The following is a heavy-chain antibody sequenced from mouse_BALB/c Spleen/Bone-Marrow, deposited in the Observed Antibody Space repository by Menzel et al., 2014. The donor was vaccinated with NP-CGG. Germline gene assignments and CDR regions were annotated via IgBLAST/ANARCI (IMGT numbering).Heavy chain of an antibody. CDR3: ARNWAFDY. D-gene: IGHD4-1*01. J-gene: IGHJ2*01. CDR1: GYTFTSYW. Sequence: QVQLQQSGAELVRPGASVKLSCKASGYTFTSYWMNWVRQRPGQGLEWIGIIEPSDSETHYTQLFKDKATLPVDKSSNTAHMQLSSLTSEEAADYYGARNWAFDYGGQDPMLPVS. V-gene: IGHV1-61*01. CDR2: IEPSDSET.